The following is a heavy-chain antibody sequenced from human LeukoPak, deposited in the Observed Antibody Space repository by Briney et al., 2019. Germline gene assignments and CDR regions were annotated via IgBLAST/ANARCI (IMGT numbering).Heavy chain of an antibody. D-gene: IGHD5-12*01. Sequence: PSETLSLTCTVSGGSISDSYWSWIRQPPGKGLEWIGKIHDSGITNYNPSLKSRVTFSVDTSKKQFSLNLNSVTAADTAVYYCARGGYMSNWFEHWDQGTPVTVSS. V-gene: IGHV4-59*01. CDR3: ARGGYMSNWFEH. CDR1: GGSISDSY. CDR2: IHDSGIT. J-gene: IGHJ5*02.